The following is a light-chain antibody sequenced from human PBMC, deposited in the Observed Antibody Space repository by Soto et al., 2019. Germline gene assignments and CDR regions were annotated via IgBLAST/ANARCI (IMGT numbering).Light chain of an antibody. CDR2: EVN. J-gene: IGLJ3*02. Sequence: QSALTQPPSASGSPGQSVTISCTGTGSDVGAYNYVSWYQQYPGKAPKLMIYEVNKRPSGVPDRFSGSKSGKTASLTVSGLQPEDEADYHSTSYAGSNIWVFGGGTKVTVL. V-gene: IGLV2-8*01. CDR1: GSDVGAYNY. CDR3: TSYAGSNIWV.